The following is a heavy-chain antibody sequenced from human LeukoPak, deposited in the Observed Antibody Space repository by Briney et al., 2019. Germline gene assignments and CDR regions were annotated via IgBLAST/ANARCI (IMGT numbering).Heavy chain of an antibody. Sequence: GGSLRLSCAASGFTFSSYAMHWVRQAPGKGLEWVAVISYDGSNKYYADSVKGRFTISRDNSKNTLYLQMNSLRAEDTAVYYCARGLVYGYCSSTSCWNYYMDVWGKGTTVTVSS. V-gene: IGHV3-30-3*01. CDR2: ISYDGSNK. D-gene: IGHD2-2*01. CDR3: ARGLVYGYCSSTSCWNYYMDV. J-gene: IGHJ6*03. CDR1: GFTFSSYA.